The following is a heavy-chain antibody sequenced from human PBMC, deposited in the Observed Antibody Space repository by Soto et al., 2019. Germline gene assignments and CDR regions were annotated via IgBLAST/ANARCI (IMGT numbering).Heavy chain of an antibody. CDR2: INPSGGST. Sequence: ASVKVSCKASGYTFTSYYMHWVRQVPGQGLEWMGIINPSGGSTSYAQKFQGRVTMTRDTSTSTVYMELSSLRSEDTAVYYCARDLSSYSNYYYYYMDVWGKGTTVTVSS. J-gene: IGHJ6*03. CDR3: ARDLSSYSNYYYYYMDV. V-gene: IGHV1-46*03. D-gene: IGHD4-4*01. CDR1: GYTFTSYY.